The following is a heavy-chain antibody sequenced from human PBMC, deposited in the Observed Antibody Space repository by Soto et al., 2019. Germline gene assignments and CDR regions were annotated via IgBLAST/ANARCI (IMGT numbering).Heavy chain of an antibody. V-gene: IGHV1-69*02. D-gene: IGHD4-17*01. J-gene: IGHJ5*02. CDR2: IIPILGIA. CDR1: GGTFSSNT. CDR3: ARALGQYYGDYEYGWFDP. Sequence: QVQLVQSGAEVKKPGSSVKVSCKASGGTFSSNTISWVRQAPGQGLEWMGRIIPILGIANYAQKFQGRVTLTADKSTSTAYMELSSLRSEDTAVYYCARALGQYYGDYEYGWFDPWGQGTLVTVSS.